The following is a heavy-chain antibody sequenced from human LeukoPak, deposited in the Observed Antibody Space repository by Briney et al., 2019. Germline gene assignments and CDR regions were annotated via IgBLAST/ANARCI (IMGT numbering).Heavy chain of an antibody. CDR3: ARAIAAAGLDY. CDR1: GYTFTSYY. V-gene: IGHV1-46*01. Sequence: ASVKVSCKASGYTFTSYYMHWVRQAPGQGLEWMGIINPSGGSTSYAQKFQGRVTMTRDTSTGTVYMELSSLRSEDTAVYYCARAIAAAGLDYWGQGTLVTVSS. D-gene: IGHD6-13*01. CDR2: INPSGGST. J-gene: IGHJ4*02.